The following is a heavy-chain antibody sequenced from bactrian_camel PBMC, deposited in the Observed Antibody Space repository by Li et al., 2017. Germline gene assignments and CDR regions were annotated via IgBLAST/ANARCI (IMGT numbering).Heavy chain of an antibody. V-gene: IGHV3S53*01. CDR1: AYTPANVR. D-gene: IGHD1*01. Sequence: HVQLVESGGGLVQPGGSPRLSCAFDAYTPANVRMAWFRQAPGKEREMVARIALDGSRTYADSVKGRFSISKDDARNRLDLQMDRESFAPPLEM. CDR2: IALDGSR.